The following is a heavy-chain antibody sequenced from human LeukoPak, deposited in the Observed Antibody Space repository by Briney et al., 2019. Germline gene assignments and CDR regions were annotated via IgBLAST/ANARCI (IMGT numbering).Heavy chain of an antibody. CDR2: IIPIFGTA. Sequence: SVKVSCTASGGTFSSYAISWVRQAPGQGLEWMGGIIPIFGTANYAQKFQGRVTITADESTSTAYMELSSLRSEDTAVYYCARVLLDCTNGVCYWLDWFDPWGQGTLVTVSS. D-gene: IGHD2-8*01. V-gene: IGHV1-69*01. CDR3: ARVLLDCTNGVCYWLDWFDP. CDR1: GGTFSSYA. J-gene: IGHJ5*02.